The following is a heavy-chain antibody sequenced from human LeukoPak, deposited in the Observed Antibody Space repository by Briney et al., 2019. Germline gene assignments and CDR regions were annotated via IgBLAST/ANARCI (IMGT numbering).Heavy chain of an antibody. Sequence: GGSLRLSCAASGFTFSSYAMHWVRRAPGKALEWVATISSDGGNRYYSDSVKGRFTISRDNSKNTLYLQMNSLRPEDTAVFHYARGRAVTGSTVIDYWGQGTLVTVSS. CDR1: GFTFSSYA. CDR3: ARGRAVTGSTVIDY. J-gene: IGHJ4*02. CDR2: ISSDGGNR. D-gene: IGHD6-19*01. V-gene: IGHV3-30-3*01.